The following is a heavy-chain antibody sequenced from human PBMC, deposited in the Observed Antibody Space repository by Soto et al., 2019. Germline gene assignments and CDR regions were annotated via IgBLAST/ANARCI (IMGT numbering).Heavy chain of an antibody. CDR1: GFTFSGYE. CDR2: ISSSGSSI. J-gene: IGHJ6*02. Sequence: GGSLRLSCAASGFTFSGYEMNWVRQAPGTGLEWISYISSSGSSIYYADSVKGRFTISRDNAKKSLYLQMNSLRAEDTAVYYCARGSSSPRSTSPKSYYYYGIDVCRQGTTVTVSS. CDR3: ARGSSSPRSTSPKSYYYYGIDV. V-gene: IGHV3-48*03. D-gene: IGHD6-6*01.